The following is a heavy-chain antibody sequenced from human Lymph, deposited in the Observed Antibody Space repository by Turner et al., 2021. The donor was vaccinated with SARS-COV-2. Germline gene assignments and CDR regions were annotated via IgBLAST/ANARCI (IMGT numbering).Heavy chain of an antibody. V-gene: IGHV3-53*02. CDR2: IYSGGTT. D-gene: IGHD6-13*01. CDR3: ARDLGTYGMDV. CDR1: GIIVSRNY. Sequence: EVQLVETGGGLIQPGGSLRLSCAASGIIVSRNYMNWVRQAPGKGLEWVSVIYSGGTTYYADSVKGRFTISRDNSKNTLYLQMNSLGVEDTAVYYGARDLGTYGMDVWGQGTTVTVSS. J-gene: IGHJ6*02.